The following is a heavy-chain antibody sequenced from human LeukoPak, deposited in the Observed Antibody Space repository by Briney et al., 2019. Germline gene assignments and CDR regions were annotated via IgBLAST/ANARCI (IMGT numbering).Heavy chain of an antibody. V-gene: IGHV1-69*13. J-gene: IGHJ6*03. D-gene: IGHD4-23*01. Sequence: SVKVSCKASGGTFISYAISWVRQAPGQGLEWMGGIIPIFGTANYAQKFQGRVTITADESTSTAYMELSSLRSEDTAVYYCARGSVDNYYYYYMDVWGKGTTVTISS. CDR3: ARGSVDNYYYYYMDV. CDR1: GGTFISYA. CDR2: IIPIFGTA.